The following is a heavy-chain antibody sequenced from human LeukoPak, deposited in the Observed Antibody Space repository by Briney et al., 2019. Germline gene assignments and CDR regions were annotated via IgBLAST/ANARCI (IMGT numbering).Heavy chain of an antibody. CDR3: AGELDCYGMDV. V-gene: IGHV3-30-3*01. J-gene: IGHJ6*02. CDR1: GFTFSSHA. Sequence: PGRSLRLSCAASGFTFSSHAMHWVRQAPGKGLEWVAVISYDGSNKYYADSVKGRFTISRDNSKNTLYLQMNSLRAEDTAVYYCAGELDCYGMDVWGQGTTVTVSS. CDR2: ISYDGSNK. D-gene: IGHD1-1*01.